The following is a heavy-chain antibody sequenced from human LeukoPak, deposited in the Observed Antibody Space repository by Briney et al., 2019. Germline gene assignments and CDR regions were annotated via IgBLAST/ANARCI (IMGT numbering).Heavy chain of an antibody. CDR3: ARGGSGYALNWFDP. CDR2: ISYSGST. D-gene: IGHD5-12*01. V-gene: IGHV4-59*01. CDR1: GGSIGSYY. Sequence: SETLSLTCTVSGGSIGSYYWSWIRQPPGKGLEWIGHISYSGSTNYNSSLKSRVTISVDTSKNQFSLKLSSVTAADTAVYYCARGGSGYALNWFDPWGQGTLVTVSS. J-gene: IGHJ5*02.